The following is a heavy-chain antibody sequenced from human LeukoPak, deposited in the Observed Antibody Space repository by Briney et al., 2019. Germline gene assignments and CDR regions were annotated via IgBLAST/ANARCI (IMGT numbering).Heavy chain of an antibody. J-gene: IGHJ5*02. V-gene: IGHV1-8*01. CDR2: MNPNSGNT. CDR3: ARKWHGGGDHWFNP. Sequence: ASVKVSCKASGYTFTSYDINWVRQATGQGLEWMGWMNPNSGNTGYAQKFQGRVTMTRNTSISTAYMELSSLRSEDTAVYYCARKWHGGGDHWFNPWGQGTLVTVSS. D-gene: IGHD3-16*01. CDR1: GYTFTSYD.